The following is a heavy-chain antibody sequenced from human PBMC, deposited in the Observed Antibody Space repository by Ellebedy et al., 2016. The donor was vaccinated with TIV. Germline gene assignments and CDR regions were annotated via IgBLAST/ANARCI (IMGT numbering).Heavy chain of an antibody. CDR3: VRGGSSYYPT. J-gene: IGHJ5*02. V-gene: IGHV3-7*01. D-gene: IGHD3-10*01. CDR2: IKPDGTEK. Sequence: GESLKISXAASGFTFSDYWMSWVRQAPGKGLEWVANIKPDGTEKYYVDSVKGRFTISRDNAKNSLYLQMNSLRAEDTALYYCVRGGSSYYPTWGQGTLVTVPS. CDR1: GFTFSDYW.